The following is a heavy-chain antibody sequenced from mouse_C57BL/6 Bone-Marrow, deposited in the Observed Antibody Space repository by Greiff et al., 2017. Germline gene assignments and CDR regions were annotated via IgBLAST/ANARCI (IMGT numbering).Heavy chain of an antibody. CDR2: IYPGDGDT. CDR3: ARSYYGSSYWYFDV. Sequence: QQSGPELVKPGASVKISCKASGYAFSSSWMNWVKQRPGKGLEWIGRIYPGDGDTNYNGKFKGKATLTADKSSSTAYMQLSSLTSEDTAVYFCARSYYGSSYWYFDVWGTGTTVTVSS. D-gene: IGHD1-1*01. CDR1: GYAFSSSW. J-gene: IGHJ1*03. V-gene: IGHV1-82*01.